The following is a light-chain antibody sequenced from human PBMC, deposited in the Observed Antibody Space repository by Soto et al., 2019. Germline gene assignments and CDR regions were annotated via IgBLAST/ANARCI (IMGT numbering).Light chain of an antibody. CDR3: SSYTSRSTSGV. CDR2: EVT. J-gene: IGLJ3*02. Sequence: QSALTQPASVSGSPGQSITISCTGADVGAYKYVSWYQQHPGKAPKLLIYEVTNRPSGLSNRFSGSKSGNTASLTISGLQAEDEADYYCSSYTSRSTSGVFGGGTQLTVL. V-gene: IGLV2-14*01. CDR1: DVGAYKY.